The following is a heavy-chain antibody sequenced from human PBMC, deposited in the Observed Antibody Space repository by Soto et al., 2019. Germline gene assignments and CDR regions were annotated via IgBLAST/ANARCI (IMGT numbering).Heavy chain of an antibody. Sequence: QVQLVQSGAEVKKPGASVKVSCKASGYTFTGYNMHWVRQAPGQGLEWMGWINPNSGGTNYAQKFQGRVTMTRDTSISTAYMELRRLRSDDPAVYYCARSPTATPPHYWYYGMDVWGEGTTVTVSS. V-gene: IGHV1-2*02. CDR3: ARSPTATPPHYWYYGMDV. CDR1: GYTFTGYN. D-gene: IGHD4-4*01. CDR2: INPNSGGT. J-gene: IGHJ6*04.